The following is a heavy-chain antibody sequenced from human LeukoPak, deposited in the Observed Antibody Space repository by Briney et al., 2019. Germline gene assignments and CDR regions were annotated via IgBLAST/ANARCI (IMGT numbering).Heavy chain of an antibody. CDR3: ARERLTVLDY. V-gene: IGHV4-30-2*01. Sequence: SETLSLTCTVSGGSISSGGYYWSWIRQPPGKGLEWIGYIYHSGSTYYNPSLKSRVTISVDRSKNQFSLKLSSVTAADTAVYYCARERLTVLDYWGQGTLVTVSS. CDR1: GGSISSGGYY. CDR2: IYHSGST. J-gene: IGHJ4*02. D-gene: IGHD5-12*01.